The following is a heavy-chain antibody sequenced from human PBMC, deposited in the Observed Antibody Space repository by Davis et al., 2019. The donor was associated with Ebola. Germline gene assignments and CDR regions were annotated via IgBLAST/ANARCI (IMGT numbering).Heavy chain of an antibody. D-gene: IGHD6-19*01. CDR2: ISYDGSNK. CDR1: GFTFSSYA. J-gene: IGHJ4*02. Sequence: GESLKISCAASGFTFSSYAMHWVRQAPGKGLEWVAVISYDGSNKYYADSVKGRFTISRDNSKNTLYLQMNSLRAEDTAVYYCAESPDQGLIYFDYWGQGTLVTVSS. CDR3: AESPDQGLIYFDY. V-gene: IGHV3-30*04.